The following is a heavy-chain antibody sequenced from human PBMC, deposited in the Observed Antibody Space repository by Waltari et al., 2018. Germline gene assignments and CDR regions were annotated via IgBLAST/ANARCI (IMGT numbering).Heavy chain of an antibody. CDR1: GGSFSGYY. CDR3: ARESVGPGNYFDY. CDR2: INHRGST. D-gene: IGHD1-1*01. J-gene: IGHJ4*02. V-gene: IGHV4-34*01. Sequence: QVQLQQWGAGLLKPSETLSLTCAVYGGSFSGYYWSWIRQPPGKGLEWIGEINHRGSTNYNPSLKSRVTISVDTSKNQFSLKLSSVTAADTAVYYCARESVGPGNYFDYWGQGTLVTVSS.